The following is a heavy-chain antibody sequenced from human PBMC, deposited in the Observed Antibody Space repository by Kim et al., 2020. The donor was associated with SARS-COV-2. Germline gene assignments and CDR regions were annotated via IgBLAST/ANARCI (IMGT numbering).Heavy chain of an antibody. J-gene: IGHJ4*02. CDR1: GFTFSSYG. CDR3: AKDSRRLEYYFDY. Sequence: GGSLRLSCAASGFTFSSYGMHWVRQAPGKGLEWVAVISYDGSNKYYADSVKGRFTISRDNSKNTLYLQMNSLRAEDTAVYYCAKDSRRLEYYFDYWGQGTLVTVSS. CDR2: ISYDGSNK. V-gene: IGHV3-30*18.